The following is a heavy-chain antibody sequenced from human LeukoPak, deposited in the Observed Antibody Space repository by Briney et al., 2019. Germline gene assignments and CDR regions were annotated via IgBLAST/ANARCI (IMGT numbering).Heavy chain of an antibody. CDR2: IYYSGST. D-gene: IGHD2-2*01. Sequence: SETLSLTCTVSGGSISSYYWSWIRQPPGKGLEWIGYIYYSGSTNYNPSLKSRVTISVDTSKNQFSLKLTSVTAADTAVYYCTTDIVVVPAVVSIRFLNQFDYWGQGTLVTVSS. CDR1: GGSISSYY. V-gene: IGHV4-59*12. CDR3: TTDIVVVPAVVSIRFLNQFDY. J-gene: IGHJ4*02.